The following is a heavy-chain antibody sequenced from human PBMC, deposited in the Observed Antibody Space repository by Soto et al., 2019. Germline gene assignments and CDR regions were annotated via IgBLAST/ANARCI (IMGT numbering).Heavy chain of an antibody. V-gene: IGHV1-69*13. J-gene: IGHJ4*02. CDR3: AKVRSTTIFDVVSLFDY. Sequence: SVKVSCKASGGTFSSYAISWVRQAPGQGLEWMGGIIPIFGTANYAQKFQGRVTITADESTSTAYMELSSLRSEDTAVYYCAKVRSTTIFDVVSLFDYWGQGTLVTVSS. CDR1: GGTFSSYA. D-gene: IGHD3-3*01. CDR2: IIPIFGTA.